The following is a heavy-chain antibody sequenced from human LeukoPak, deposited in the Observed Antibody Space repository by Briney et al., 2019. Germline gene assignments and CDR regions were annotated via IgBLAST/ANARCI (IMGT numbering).Heavy chain of an antibody. D-gene: IGHD3-3*01. Sequence: SPSETLSLTCTVSGGSISSFYWSWIRQPPGKGLEWIRYIYYSGSTNYNPSLKSRVTISVDTSKNQFSLKLSSVTAADTAVYYCARGNYDFWSGLYGMDAWGQGTTVTVSS. J-gene: IGHJ6*02. V-gene: IGHV4-59*01. CDR1: GGSISSFY. CDR3: ARGNYDFWSGLYGMDA. CDR2: IYYSGST.